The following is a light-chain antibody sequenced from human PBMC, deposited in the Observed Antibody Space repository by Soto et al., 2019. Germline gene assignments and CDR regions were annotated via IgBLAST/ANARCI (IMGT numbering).Light chain of an antibody. CDR3: MQSLETPWT. J-gene: IGKJ1*01. CDR1: QSLLHSNGYNY. CDR2: LGS. V-gene: IGKV2-28*01. Sequence: DIVMTQSPLSLPVTPGEAASISCRSSQSLLHSNGYNYVDWYLQKAGQSPHLLIYLGSNRASGVPDRFSGIESVTYFTLKISRVQAEDVGVYYCMQSLETPWTFGQGTKVDIK.